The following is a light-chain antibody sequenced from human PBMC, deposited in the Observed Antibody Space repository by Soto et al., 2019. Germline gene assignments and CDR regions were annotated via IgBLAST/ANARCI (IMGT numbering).Light chain of an antibody. J-gene: IGLJ1*01. CDR1: SSDVVGYNF. V-gene: IGLV2-8*01. Sequence: QSVLTQPPSASGSPGQSVTISCTGTSSDVVGYNFVAWYQQHPGKAPKLMISEVSKRPSGVPDRFSGSKSGNTASLTVSGFQAEGEADYYCSSYAGCIIFVFGTGTKDTVL. CDR2: EVS. CDR3: SSYAGCIIFV.